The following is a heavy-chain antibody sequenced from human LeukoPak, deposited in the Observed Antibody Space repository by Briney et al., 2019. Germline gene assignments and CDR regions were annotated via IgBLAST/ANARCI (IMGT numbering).Heavy chain of an antibody. J-gene: IGHJ4*02. Sequence: PTGGSLRLSCAASGFTFSSYAMSWVRLAPGKGLEWVSAISGSGGSTYYADSVKGRFTISRDNSKNTLYLQMNSLRAEDTAVYYCAKPAYYYDSSGYRGLEDYWGQGTLVTVSS. CDR3: AKPAYYYDSSGYRGLEDY. V-gene: IGHV3-23*01. CDR1: GFTFSSYA. CDR2: ISGSGGST. D-gene: IGHD3-22*01.